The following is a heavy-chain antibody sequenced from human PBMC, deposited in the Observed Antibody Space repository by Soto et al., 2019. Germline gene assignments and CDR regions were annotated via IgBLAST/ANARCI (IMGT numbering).Heavy chain of an antibody. CDR2: ISSTGMKE. CDR3: ARESWYSDSSGNYYSNYFDS. V-gene: IGHV3-30*04. CDR1: GFSFSDYP. Sequence: QVQLVESGGGVVQPGRSLSLSCAASGFSFSDYPMHWVRQAPGKVLEWVASISSTGMKEYYGDSVKGRLTISRDTSKNTLYLQMSSLRAEDTAVYYCARESWYSDSSGNYYSNYFDSWGQGTLVTVSS. D-gene: IGHD3-22*01. J-gene: IGHJ4*02.